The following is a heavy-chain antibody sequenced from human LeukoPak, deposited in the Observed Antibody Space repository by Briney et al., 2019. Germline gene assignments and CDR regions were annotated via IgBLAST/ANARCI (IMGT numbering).Heavy chain of an antibody. CDR2: IYPGDSDT. V-gene: IGHV5-51*01. D-gene: IGHD3-10*01. Sequence: GESLKISCKGSGYSLSYYWIGWVRQMPGKGLESVGIIYPGDSDTRYSPSFQGQVTISADKSISTAYLQWSSLKASDTAMYYCARNPGLRDAFDIWGQGTMVTVSS. CDR3: ARNPGLRDAFDI. CDR1: GYSLSYYW. J-gene: IGHJ3*02.